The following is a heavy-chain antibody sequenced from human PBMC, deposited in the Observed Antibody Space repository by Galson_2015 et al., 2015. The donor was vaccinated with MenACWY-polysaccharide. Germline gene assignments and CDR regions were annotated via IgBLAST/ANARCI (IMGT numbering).Heavy chain of an antibody. CDR2: ISSGSSTI. CDR1: GFTFSSYS. J-gene: IGHJ4*02. D-gene: IGHD6-19*01. V-gene: IGHV3-48*02. Sequence: SLRLSCAASGFTFSSYSMNWVRQAPGKGLEWVSYISSGSSTIHHADSVKGRFTISRDNAKNSLYLQMSSLTDEDTAVYYCTRVISSGFRQFDYWGQGTLVTVAS. CDR3: TRVISSGFRQFDY.